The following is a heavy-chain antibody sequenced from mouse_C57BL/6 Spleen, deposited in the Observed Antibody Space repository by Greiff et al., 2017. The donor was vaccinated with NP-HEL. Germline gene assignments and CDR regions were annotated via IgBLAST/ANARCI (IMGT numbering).Heavy chain of an antibody. J-gene: IGHJ1*03. Sequence: EVQLQQSGPELVKPGASVKISCKASGYSFTGYYMNWVKQSPEKSLEWIGEINPSTGGTTYNQKFKAKATLTVDKSSSTAYMQLKSLTSEDSAVYYCARSGDYDRYFDVWGTGTTVTVSS. CDR2: INPSTGGT. D-gene: IGHD2-4*01. V-gene: IGHV1-42*01. CDR3: ARSGDYDRYFDV. CDR1: GYSFTGYY.